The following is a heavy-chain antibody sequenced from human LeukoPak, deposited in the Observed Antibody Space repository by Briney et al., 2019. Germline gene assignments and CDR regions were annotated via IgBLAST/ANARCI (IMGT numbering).Heavy chain of an antibody. CDR1: GGSISSSTYY. Sequence: SETLSLTCTVSGGSISSSTYYWGWIRQPPGKGLEWIGSIYYSGNTYYNPSLKSRVTISVDTSKNQFSLKLTSVTAADTAVYYCARDFRGGYDFWSGYYTPYYFDYWGQGTLVTVSP. CDR3: ARDFRGGYDFWSGYYTPYYFDY. V-gene: IGHV4-39*07. D-gene: IGHD3-3*01. J-gene: IGHJ4*02. CDR2: IYYSGNT.